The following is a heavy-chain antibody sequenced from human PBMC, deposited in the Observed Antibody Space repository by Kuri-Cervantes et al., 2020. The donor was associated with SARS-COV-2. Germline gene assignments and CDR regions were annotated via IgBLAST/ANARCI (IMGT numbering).Heavy chain of an antibody. V-gene: IGHV4-38-2*02. CDR1: GYSISSGYY. CDR3: ARGRGLRWPHSFDY. CDR2: INHSGST. Sequence: GSLRLSCTVSGYSISSGYYWSWIRQPPGKGLEWIGEINHSGSTNYNPSLKSRVTISVDTSKNQFSLKLSSVTAADTAVYYCARGRGLRWPHSFDYWGQGTLVTVSS. D-gene: IGHD4-23*01. J-gene: IGHJ4*02.